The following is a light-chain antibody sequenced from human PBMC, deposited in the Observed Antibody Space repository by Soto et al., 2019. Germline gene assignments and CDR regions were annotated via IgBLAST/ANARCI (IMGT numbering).Light chain of an antibody. J-gene: IGLJ1*01. CDR2: DVT. Sequence: QSALTQPASVSGSPGQSITISCTGTSSDVGGYNYVSWYQQHPVKAPKLMIYDVTNRPSGVSDRFSGSKSGXTASLTXSGXXXEDEADYYCSSYTSSSTPYVFGT. V-gene: IGLV2-14*01. CDR1: SSDVGGYNY. CDR3: SSYTSSSTPYV.